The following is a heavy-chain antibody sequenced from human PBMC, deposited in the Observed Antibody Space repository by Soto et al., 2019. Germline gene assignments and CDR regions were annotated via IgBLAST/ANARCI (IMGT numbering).Heavy chain of an antibody. Sequence: SDTLSLTCTVSGSPISGYYWSWIRQPPGKGLEWIGYMYNTGSTVYNPSFKSRVTISVDTSKNQFSLKLNSVTAADTAVYYCARDLWGYCGTDCYPLDVWGQGTTVTVS. J-gene: IGHJ6*02. V-gene: IGHV4-59*01. CDR2: MYNTGST. D-gene: IGHD2-21*02. CDR1: GSPISGYY. CDR3: ARDLWGYCGTDCYPLDV.